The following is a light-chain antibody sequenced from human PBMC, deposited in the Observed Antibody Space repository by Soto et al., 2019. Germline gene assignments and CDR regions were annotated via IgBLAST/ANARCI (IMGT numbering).Light chain of an antibody. J-gene: IGLJ1*01. CDR2: EVT. CDR1: SSDVGGYNY. CDR3: SSLTSSSTRGV. Sequence: QSALTQPASVCGSPGQSITISCSGSSSDVGGYNYVSWYQHHPGKAPKLIIFEVTNRPSGVSNRFSGSKSGNTASLTISGLHAEDEADYYCSSLTSSSTRGVFGTGTKLTVL. V-gene: IGLV2-14*01.